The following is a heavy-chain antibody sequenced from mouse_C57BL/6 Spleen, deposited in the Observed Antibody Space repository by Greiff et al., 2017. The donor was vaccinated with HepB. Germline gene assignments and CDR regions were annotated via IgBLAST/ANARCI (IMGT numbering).Heavy chain of an antibody. Sequence: QVQLKESGAELVRPGASVKLSCKASGYTFTDYYINWVKQRPGQGLEWIARIYPGSGNTYYNEKFKGKATLTAEKSSSTAYMQLSSLTSEDSAVYFCARGGTTVVDPMDYWGQGTSVTVSS. J-gene: IGHJ4*01. D-gene: IGHD1-1*01. V-gene: IGHV1-76*01. CDR1: GYTFTDYY. CDR3: ARGGTTVVDPMDY. CDR2: IYPGSGNT.